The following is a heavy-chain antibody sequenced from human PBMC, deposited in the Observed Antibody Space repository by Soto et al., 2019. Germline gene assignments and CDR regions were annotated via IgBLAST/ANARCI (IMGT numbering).Heavy chain of an antibody. J-gene: IGHJ6*02. CDR3: ARDGELPITMVRGVIINPLYYYYGMDV. CDR1: GGSISSSNW. CDR2: IYHSGST. D-gene: IGHD3-10*01. Sequence: PSETLSLTCAVSGGSISSSNWRRWVRQPPGKGLEWIGEIYHSGSTNYNPSLKSRVTISVDKSKNQFSLKLSSVTAADTAVYYCARDGELPITMVRGVIINPLYYYYGMDVWGQGTTVTVSS. V-gene: IGHV4-4*02.